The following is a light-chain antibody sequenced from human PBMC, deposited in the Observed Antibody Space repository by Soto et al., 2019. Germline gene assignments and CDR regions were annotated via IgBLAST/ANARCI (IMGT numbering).Light chain of an antibody. V-gene: IGKV1-33*01. CDR3: QQYDNLPWT. J-gene: IGKJ1*01. CDR1: QDISNY. Sequence: DLQMTQSPSSLSASVGDRVTITCQASQDISNYLNWYQQKPRKAPKLLMYDASKLETGVPSRFSGSGSGTDFTFTISSLQAEDIATYYCQQYDNLPWTFGQGTKVEI. CDR2: DAS.